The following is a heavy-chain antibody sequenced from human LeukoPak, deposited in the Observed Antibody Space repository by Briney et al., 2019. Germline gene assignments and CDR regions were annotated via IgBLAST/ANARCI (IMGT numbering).Heavy chain of an antibody. CDR1: GYTFTSYD. CDR3: VRGRRAVTTYNY. D-gene: IGHD4-17*01. J-gene: IGHJ4*02. CDR2: MNPNSGNT. V-gene: IGHV1-8*01. Sequence: ASVKVSCKASGYTFTSYDINWVRQATGQGLEWMGWMNPNSGNTGYAQKFQGRVTMTRNTSISTAYMELSSLRSEDTAVYYCVRGRRAVTTYNYWGQGTLVTVSS.